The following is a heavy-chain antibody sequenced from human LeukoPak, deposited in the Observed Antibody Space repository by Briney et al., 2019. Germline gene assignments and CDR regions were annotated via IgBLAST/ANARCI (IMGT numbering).Heavy chain of an antibody. V-gene: IGHV3-7*04. D-gene: IGHD2-21*01. J-gene: IGHJ4*02. CDR3: VRGDWYFES. Sequence: GGSLRLSCVTSGFNLSDSRMTWVRQAPGKGLQWVANINRDGTEKHFLDSVEGRFTISRDNAKKSLYLQMSSLRPQDTAVYFCVRGDWYFESWGQGTLVTVPA. CDR1: GFNLSDSR. CDR2: INRDGTEK.